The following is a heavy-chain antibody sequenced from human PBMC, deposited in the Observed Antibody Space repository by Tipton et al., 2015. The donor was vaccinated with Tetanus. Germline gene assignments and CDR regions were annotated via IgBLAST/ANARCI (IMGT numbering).Heavy chain of an antibody. J-gene: IGHJ4*02. D-gene: IGHD2-2*02. CDR3: AKGRSSSTSCYNY. CDR2: ISSSGVYT. V-gene: IGHV3-23*01. Sequence: GSLRLSCAASGFTFSSYAMSWVRQAPGKGLEWLSGISSSGVYTFYADSLKGRFTTSRDNSKNTLYLQMSSLRAEDTAVYYCAKGRSSSTSCYNYWGQGTLVTVSS. CDR1: GFTFSSYA.